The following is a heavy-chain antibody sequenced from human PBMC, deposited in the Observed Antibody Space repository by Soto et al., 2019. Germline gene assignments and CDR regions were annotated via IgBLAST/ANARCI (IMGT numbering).Heavy chain of an antibody. D-gene: IGHD5-12*01. J-gene: IGHJ4*02. Sequence: EVQLVESGGDLVKPGGSLSLSCAASGFTFSSYNMNWVRQAPGKGLEWLSSISSSSTYIYYAHSVKGRVTISRDNARNSLYLQMNSPRAEDTAVYYCARGWLRGPWMHWGQGTLVTVSS. CDR1: GFTFSSYN. CDR2: ISSSSTYI. V-gene: IGHV3-21*01. CDR3: ARGWLRGPWMH.